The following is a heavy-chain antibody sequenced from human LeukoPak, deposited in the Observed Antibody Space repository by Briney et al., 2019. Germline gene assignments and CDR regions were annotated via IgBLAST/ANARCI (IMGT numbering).Heavy chain of an antibody. CDR2: ISSSSSTI. CDR3: AREMHYDSGPGFSPFDY. J-gene: IGHJ4*02. D-gene: IGHD3-22*01. V-gene: IGHV3-48*01. Sequence: GGSLRLSCAAPGFTFSSYSTNWVRQAPGKGLEWVSYISSSSSTIYYADSVKGRFTISRDNAKNSLYLQMNSLRAEDTAVYYCAREMHYDSGPGFSPFDYWGQGTLVTVSS. CDR1: GFTFSSYS.